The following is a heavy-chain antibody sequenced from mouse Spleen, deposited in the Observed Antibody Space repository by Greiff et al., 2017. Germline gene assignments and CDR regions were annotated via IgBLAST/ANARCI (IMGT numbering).Heavy chain of an antibody. D-gene: IGHD2-4*01. CDR1: GYSFTGYY. J-gene: IGHJ2*01. Sequence: EVQLQQSGPELVKPGASVKISCKASGYSFTGYYMHWVKQSHVKSLEWIGRINPYNGATSYNQNFKDKASLTVDKSSSTAYMELHSLTSEDSAVYYCARWDYDFFDYWGQGTTLTVSS. CDR3: ARWDYDFFDY. CDR2: INPYNGAT. V-gene: IGHV1-31*01.